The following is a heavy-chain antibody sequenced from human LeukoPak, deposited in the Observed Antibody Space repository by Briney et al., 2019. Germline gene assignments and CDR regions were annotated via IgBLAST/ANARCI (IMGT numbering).Heavy chain of an antibody. V-gene: IGHV4-39*07. D-gene: IGHD3-22*01. CDR1: SGSISNRSYY. J-gene: IGHJ3*02. CDR2: VFYTGTT. CDR3: ARKTVTMTVDSDDADDAFDI. Sequence: PSETLSLTCTLSSGSISNRSYYWAWIRQTPGKGLEWIGSVFYTGTTYYAASLKTRVTISVDTSKNQFSLSLRSATAADTAIYHCARKTVTMTVDSDDADDAFDIWGQGTMVTVSS.